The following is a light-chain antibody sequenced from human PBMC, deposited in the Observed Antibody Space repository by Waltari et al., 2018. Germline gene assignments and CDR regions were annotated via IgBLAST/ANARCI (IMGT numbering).Light chain of an antibody. CDR1: SSDFGGDND. V-gene: IGLV2-14*01. CDR3: SSYTSSSTLV. Sequence: SALTQPASESVSPGQAIPITCTHTSSDFGGDNDVSWYQRHPGKAPQLMIYYVRIRPSGVSNRFSGSKSGTTASLTISALQSEDEADYYCSSYTSSSTLVFGTGTKVTVL. J-gene: IGLJ1*01. CDR2: YVR.